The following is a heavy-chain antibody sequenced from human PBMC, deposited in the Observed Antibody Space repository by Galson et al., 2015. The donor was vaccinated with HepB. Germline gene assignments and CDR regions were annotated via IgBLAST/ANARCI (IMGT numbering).Heavy chain of an antibody. CDR2: TYYRSKWSS. CDR3: ARASSGNFDY. Sequence: CAISGDSVSTNSAYWNWIRQSPSRGLEWLGRTYYRSKWSSDYALYMRGRVIINPDTSKNQFSLQLNSVTPEDTAIYYCARASSGNFDYWDQGTLVTVSS. J-gene: IGHJ4*01. V-gene: IGHV6-1*01. CDR1: GDSVSTNSAY.